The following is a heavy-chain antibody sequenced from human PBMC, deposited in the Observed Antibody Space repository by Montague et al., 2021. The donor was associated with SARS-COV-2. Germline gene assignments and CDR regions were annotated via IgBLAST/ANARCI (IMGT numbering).Heavy chain of an antibody. J-gene: IGHJ4*02. CDR2: IYYSCSS. D-gene: IGHD3-9*01. V-gene: IGHV4-59*08. Sequence: SETLSLTCTVSGASISSYCYCWIWLRPPTGKELDGIIYYSCSSNYNSSLTIRVPISVDTSKNQFSLKLSSVTAADTAVYYCARLGLRYFVWLLLGVGYFDYWGQGTLVTVSS. CDR3: ARLGLRYFVWLLLGVGYFDY. CDR1: GASISSYC.